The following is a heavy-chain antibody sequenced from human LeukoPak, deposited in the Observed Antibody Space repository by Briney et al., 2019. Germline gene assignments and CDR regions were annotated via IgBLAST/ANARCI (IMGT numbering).Heavy chain of an antibody. CDR1: GFTFSSYG. D-gene: IGHD3-3*01. CDR2: IRYDGSNK. Sequence: GGSLRLSCAASGFTFSSYGMHWVRQAPGKGLEWVAFIRYDGSNKYYADSVKGRFTISRDNSKNTLYLQMNSLRAEDTAVYYCAKAHYDFWSGYSYYFDYWGQGTLVTVSS. CDR3: AKAHYDFWSGYSYYFDY. J-gene: IGHJ4*02. V-gene: IGHV3-30*02.